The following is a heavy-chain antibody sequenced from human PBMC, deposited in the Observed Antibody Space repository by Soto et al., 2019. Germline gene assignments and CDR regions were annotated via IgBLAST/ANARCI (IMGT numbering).Heavy chain of an antibody. CDR3: VRDSPYSSALYEGFDS. V-gene: IGHV3-48*02. CDR1: GFTFSSYS. D-gene: IGHD3-22*01. J-gene: IGHJ4*02. CDR2: ISSSSATI. Sequence: EVQLVESGGGLVQPGGSLRLSCEGSGFTFSSYSMNWVRQTPGKGLEWVSYISSSSATIYYADSVKGRFTISRDNAKKSLYLQMTSLSDEDTAVYFCVRDSPYSSALYEGFDSWGQGTLVTVSS.